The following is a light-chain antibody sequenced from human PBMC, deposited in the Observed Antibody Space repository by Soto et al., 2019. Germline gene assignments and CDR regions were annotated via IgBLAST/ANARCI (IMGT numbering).Light chain of an antibody. V-gene: IGLV2-8*01. CDR3: SSYASTNILV. CDR2: DVI. J-gene: IGLJ2*01. CDR1: SSDVGGYNS. Sequence: QSALTQPPSASGSPGQSVTISCTGTSSDVGGYNSVSWYQHHPGKAPKVMIYDVIKRPSGVPDRFSGSKSGNTASLTVSGLQAEDEADYYCSSYASTNILVFGGGTQLTVL.